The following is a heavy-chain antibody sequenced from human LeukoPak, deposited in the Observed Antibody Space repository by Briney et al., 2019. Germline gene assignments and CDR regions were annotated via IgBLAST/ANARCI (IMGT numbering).Heavy chain of an antibody. D-gene: IGHD6-13*01. CDR3: ARQSSSWLRAWLDP. CDR1: GGSFSGYY. V-gene: IGHV4-34*01. Sequence: SETLSLTCAVYGGSFSGYYWSWIRQPPGKGLEWIGEINHSGSTNYNPSLKSRVTISVDTSKNQFSLKLSSVTAADTAVYYCARQSSSWLRAWLDPWGQGTLVTVSS. CDR2: INHSGST. J-gene: IGHJ5*02.